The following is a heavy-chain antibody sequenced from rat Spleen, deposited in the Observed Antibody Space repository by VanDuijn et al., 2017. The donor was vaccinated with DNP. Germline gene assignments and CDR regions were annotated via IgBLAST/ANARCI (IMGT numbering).Heavy chain of an antibody. D-gene: IGHD3-4*01. Sequence: EVQLVESGGGLVQPGRSLKLSCAASGFNFNDYWMGWVRQAPTKGLEWVATISYDGSSTWYRDSVKGRFTISRENAESTLYLQMDSLRSEDTATYYCATDGATPYWGQGVMVTVSS. V-gene: IGHV5-29*01. CDR2: ISYDGSST. J-gene: IGHJ2*01. CDR3: ATDGATPY. CDR1: GFNFNDYW.